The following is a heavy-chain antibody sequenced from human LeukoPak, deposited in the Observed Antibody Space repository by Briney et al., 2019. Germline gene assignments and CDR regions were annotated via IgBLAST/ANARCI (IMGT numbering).Heavy chain of an antibody. J-gene: IGHJ4*02. CDR1: GYTFTDYG. D-gene: IGHD3-9*01. CDR2: LSAYNADT. V-gene: IGHV1-18*01. CDR3: ARDRPYYDILAGYYMASDYFDY. Sequence: VASVKVSCKSSGYTFTDYGITWVRQAPGQGLEWMGWLSAYNADTTYAQSFQGRVTMTTDTFMNTAYMELRSLRSDDTAVYYCARDRPYYDILAGYYMASDYFDYWGQGTLVTVSS.